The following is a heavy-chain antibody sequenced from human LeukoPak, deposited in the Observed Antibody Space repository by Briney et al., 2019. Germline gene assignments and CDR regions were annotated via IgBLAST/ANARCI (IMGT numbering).Heavy chain of an antibody. J-gene: IGHJ4*02. CDR3: ARGVPDSLNTMIVVVNNFDY. CDR1: GGSFSGYY. V-gene: IGHV4-34*01. D-gene: IGHD3-22*01. CDR2: INHSGST. Sequence: PSETLSLTCAVYGGSFSGYYWSWIRQPPGKGLEWIGEINHSGSTNYNPSLKSRVTISVDTSKYQFSLKLSSVTAADTAVYYCARGVPDSLNTMIVVVNNFDYWGQGTLVTVSS.